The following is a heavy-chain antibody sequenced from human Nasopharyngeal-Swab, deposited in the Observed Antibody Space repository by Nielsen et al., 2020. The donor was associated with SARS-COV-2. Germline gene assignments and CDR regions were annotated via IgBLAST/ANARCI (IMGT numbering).Heavy chain of an antibody. CDR1: GFTFSSYS. D-gene: IGHD3-3*01. CDR2: ISSSSSTI. J-gene: IGHJ6*02. V-gene: IGHV3-48*04. Sequence: GGSLKISCAASGFTFSSYSMNWVRQAPGKGLEWVSYISSSSSTIYYADSVKGRFTISRDNAKNSLYLQMNSLRAEDTAVYYCARWSGYYYYYGMDVWGQGTTVTVSS. CDR3: ARWSGYYYYYGMDV.